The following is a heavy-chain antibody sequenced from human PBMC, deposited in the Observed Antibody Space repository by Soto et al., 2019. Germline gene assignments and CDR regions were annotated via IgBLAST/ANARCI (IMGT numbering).Heavy chain of an antibody. J-gene: IGHJ6*02. CDR2: IGGSGNT. CDR1: GFTFSSSS. D-gene: IGHD2-2*01. CDR3: ATTLLGFCSSTRCPRRYYYSMDV. Sequence: GGSLRPSCAASGFTFSSSSMSWVRQAPGKGLEWVSGIGGSGNTFFADSMKGRLTISRDNSKNTLFLQMNSLRAEDTAVYYCATTLLGFCSSTRCPRRYYYSMDVWGQGTTVTVSS. V-gene: IGHV3-23*01.